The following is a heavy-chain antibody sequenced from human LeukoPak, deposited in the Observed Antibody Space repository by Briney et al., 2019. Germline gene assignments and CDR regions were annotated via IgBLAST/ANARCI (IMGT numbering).Heavy chain of an antibody. J-gene: IGHJ4*02. CDR2: ISGSGYPI. CDR3: ARGLCGGDCYSD. D-gene: IGHD2-21*02. V-gene: IGHV3-48*03. CDR1: GFTFSTYE. Sequence: PGGSLRLSCTASGFTFSTYEMNWVRQAPGKGLEWVSYISGSGYPIYYADSVKGRFTISRDNAKNSLYLQMNSLRAEDTAVYYCARGLCGGDCYSDWGPGTLVTVSS.